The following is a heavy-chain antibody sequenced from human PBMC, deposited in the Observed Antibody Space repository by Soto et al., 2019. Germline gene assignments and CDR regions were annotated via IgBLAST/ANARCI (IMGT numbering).Heavy chain of an antibody. CDR2: ISYSGST. CDR3: GREGVTPSYYYYYGMDV. Sequence: SETLSLTCTVSGGSISSYYWSWIRQPPGKGLEWIGYISYSGSTNYNSSLKSRVTISVDTSKNQFSLKLSSVTAADTAVYYCGREGVTPSYYYYYGMDVWGQGTTVTV. CDR1: GGSISSYY. J-gene: IGHJ6*02. D-gene: IGHD5-18*01. V-gene: IGHV4-59*01.